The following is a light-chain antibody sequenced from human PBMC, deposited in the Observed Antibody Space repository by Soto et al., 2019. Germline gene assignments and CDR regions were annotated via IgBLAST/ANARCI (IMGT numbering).Light chain of an antibody. J-gene: IGLJ1*01. Sequence: QSVLTQPPSVSAAPGQKVTISCSGSSSNIGNNYVSWYQQLPGTAPKLLIYDNNKRPSGIPDRFSGSKSGTSDTMGITGLQTGYEADYYCGTWDSSLSAYVFGTGTKVTVL. V-gene: IGLV1-51*01. CDR2: DNN. CDR1: SSNIGNNY. CDR3: GTWDSSLSAYV.